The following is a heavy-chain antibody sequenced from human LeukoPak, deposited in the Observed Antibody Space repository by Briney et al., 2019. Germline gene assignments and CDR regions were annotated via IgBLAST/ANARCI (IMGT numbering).Heavy chain of an antibody. D-gene: IGHD5-24*01. Sequence: TGGSLRLSCAASGFTFSNYNMNWVRQAPGKGLEWVSSISSSSSYIYYADSVKGRFTISRDNSKNTLYLQMNSLRADDTAVYYCAKSGYNRFDYWGQGTLVTVSS. CDR1: GFTFSNYN. V-gene: IGHV3-21*04. CDR2: ISSSSSYI. CDR3: AKSGYNRFDY. J-gene: IGHJ4*02.